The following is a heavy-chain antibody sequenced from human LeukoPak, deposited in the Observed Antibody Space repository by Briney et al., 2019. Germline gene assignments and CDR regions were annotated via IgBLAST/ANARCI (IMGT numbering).Heavy chain of an antibody. V-gene: IGHV4-61*02. CDR3: ARVTPRPTPYMDV. D-gene: IGHD1-14*01. CDR1: GGSISTNAYY. CDR2: IYTSGST. Sequence: SETLSLTCTVSGGSISTNAYYWSWMRQPAGKGLEWIGRIYTSGSTDYNPSLKSRVTMSVDTSKNQFSLKLSSVTAADTAVYYCARVTPRPTPYMDVWGKGTTVTISS. J-gene: IGHJ6*03.